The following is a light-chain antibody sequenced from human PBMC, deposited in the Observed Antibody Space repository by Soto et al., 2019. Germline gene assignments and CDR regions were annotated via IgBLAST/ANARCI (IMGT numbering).Light chain of an antibody. J-gene: IGKJ1*01. CDR2: DAS. CDR3: QQYGSSPKT. Sequence: EIVLTQSPGTLSLSPGGRATLSCRASQSVRSSFLAWYQQKPGQAPRLLIYDASSRATGLPDRCSGSESGTDSNLTIRRLEPECFVVCYCQQYGSSPKTVGQRTKVEIK. V-gene: IGKV3-20*01. CDR1: QSVRSSF.